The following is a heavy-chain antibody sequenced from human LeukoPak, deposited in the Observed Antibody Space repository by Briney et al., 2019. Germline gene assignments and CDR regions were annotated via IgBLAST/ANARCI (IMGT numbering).Heavy chain of an antibody. CDR3: VLSVGGSLYYFVY. J-gene: IGHJ4*02. Sequence: ASVKVSCKASGGTFSSYAISWVRQAPGQGLEWMGRIIPILGIANYAQKFQGRVTITADKSTSTAYMELSSLRSEDTAVYYCVLSVGGSLYYFVYWGQGTLVTVSS. D-gene: IGHD6-19*01. V-gene: IGHV1-69*04. CDR2: IIPILGIA. CDR1: GGTFSSYA.